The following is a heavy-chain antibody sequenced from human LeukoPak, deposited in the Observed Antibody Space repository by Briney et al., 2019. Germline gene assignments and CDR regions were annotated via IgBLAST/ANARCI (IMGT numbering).Heavy chain of an antibody. CDR1: TSYY. D-gene: IGHD6-13*01. CDR3: AKQKMEQQLSYFDY. V-gene: IGHV3-23*01. Sequence: TSYYWGWIRQSPGKGLEWVSAISGSGGSTYYADSVKGRFTISRDNSKNTLYLQMNSLRAEDTAVYYCAKQKMEQQLSYFDYWGQGTLVTVSS. CDR2: ISGSGGST. J-gene: IGHJ4*02.